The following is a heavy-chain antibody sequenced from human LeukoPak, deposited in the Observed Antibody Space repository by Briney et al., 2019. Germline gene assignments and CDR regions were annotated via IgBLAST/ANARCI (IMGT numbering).Heavy chain of an antibody. CDR1: GFSFSSYG. V-gene: IGHV3-33*01. CDR2: IWHDGRKK. CDR3: ARDTGHYYGMDV. Sequence: GGSLRLSCAASGFSFSSYGMHWVRQAPGKGLEWVAVIWHDGRKKYYADSAKGRFTISRDNSKNTVYLQMNSLRAEDTAVYYCARDTGHYYGMDVWGQGTTVTVSS. J-gene: IGHJ6*02. D-gene: IGHD1-14*01.